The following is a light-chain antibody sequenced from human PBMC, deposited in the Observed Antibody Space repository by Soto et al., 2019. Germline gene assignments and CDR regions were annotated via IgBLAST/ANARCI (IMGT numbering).Light chain of an antibody. CDR3: MQALQTPST. J-gene: IGKJ3*01. CDR2: MGS. CDR1: QSLLHSNGYNY. V-gene: IGKV2-28*01. Sequence: DIVMTQSPLSLLVTPGEPASISCRSSQSLLHSNGYNYLDWYLQKPGQSPQLLIYMGSNRASGVPDRFSGSGSGTDFTLKISRVGAEDVGVYYCMQALQTPSTFGPGTKVDIK.